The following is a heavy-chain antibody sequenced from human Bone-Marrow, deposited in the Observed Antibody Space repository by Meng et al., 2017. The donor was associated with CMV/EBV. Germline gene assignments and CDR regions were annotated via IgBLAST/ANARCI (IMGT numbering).Heavy chain of an antibody. D-gene: IGHD3-10*01. CDR3: ARAGGFGSYSGMDV. CDR2: LHYSGST. V-gene: IGHV4-4*02. Sequence: SETLSLTCAVSGGSISSSNWWSWVRQPPGKGLEWIGYLHYSGSTKYSPSLKSRVTILVDTSKNQFSLKLTSVTAADTAIYYCARAGGFGSYSGMDVWGQGTTVTVSS. J-gene: IGHJ6*02. CDR1: GGSISSSNW.